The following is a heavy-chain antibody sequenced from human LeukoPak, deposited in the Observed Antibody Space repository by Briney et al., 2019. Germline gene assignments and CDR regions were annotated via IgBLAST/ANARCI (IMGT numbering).Heavy chain of an antibody. D-gene: IGHD3-16*01. J-gene: IGHJ4*02. CDR1: GFTFCSYW. Sequence: GGSLRLSCAASGFTFCSYWMDWVRQAPGKGLVWVSRISTDVNSAIYADSVKGRFTISRDNAKNTLYLQTNSLRAEDTGVYYCSRVNVCPRCHFDYWGQGTLVTVSS. V-gene: IGHV3-74*01. CDR2: ISTDVNSA. CDR3: SRVNVCPRCHFDY.